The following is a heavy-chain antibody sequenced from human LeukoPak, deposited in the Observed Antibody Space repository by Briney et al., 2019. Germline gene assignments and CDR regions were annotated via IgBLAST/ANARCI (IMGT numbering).Heavy chain of an antibody. V-gene: IGHV4-4*07. D-gene: IGHD3-10*01. CDR3: ARARRWGSGSYYIGQTYYYMDV. CDR2: IYTSGST. J-gene: IGHJ6*03. Sequence: SETLSLTCTVSGGSISSYYWSWIRQPAGKGLEWIGRIYTSGSTNYNPSLKSRVTMSVGTSKNQFSLKLSSVTAADTAVYYCARARRWGSGSYYIGQTYYYMDVWGKGTTVTVSS. CDR1: GGSISSYY.